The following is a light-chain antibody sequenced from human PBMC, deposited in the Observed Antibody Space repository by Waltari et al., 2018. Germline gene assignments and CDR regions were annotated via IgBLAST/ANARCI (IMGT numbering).Light chain of an antibody. CDR3: QQSKIWPA. CDR2: GAS. CDR1: QGINSE. V-gene: IGKV3-15*01. Sequence: EIVMTQSPATLSVSPGEGATLSCRASQGINSELAWYQHKSGKAPRLLIYGASTRAAGVPARFSGSGSGTEFTLTISSLQSEDFGVYYCQQSKIWPAFGQGTKVEIK. J-gene: IGKJ1*01.